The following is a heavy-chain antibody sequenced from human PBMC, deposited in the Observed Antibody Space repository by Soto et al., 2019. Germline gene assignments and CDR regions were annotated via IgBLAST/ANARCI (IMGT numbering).Heavy chain of an antibody. Sequence: QVQLVESGGGVVQPGRSLRLSCAASGFTLSSYAMQWVRQAPGKGLEWVAVKSYDGSNKYYADSVKGRFTISRDNSKNTLYLQMNSLRAEDTAVYYCARSYRSYYYYGMDVWGQGTTVTVSS. CDR1: GFTLSSYA. J-gene: IGHJ6*02. CDR2: KSYDGSNK. CDR3: ARSYRSYYYYGMDV. D-gene: IGHD2-2*01. V-gene: IGHV3-30-3*01.